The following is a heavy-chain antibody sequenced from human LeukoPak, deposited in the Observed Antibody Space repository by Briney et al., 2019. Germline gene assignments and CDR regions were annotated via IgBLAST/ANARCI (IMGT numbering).Heavy chain of an antibody. V-gene: IGHV3-48*04. CDR2: ISSNRDTI. D-gene: IGHD2-15*01. J-gene: IGHJ3*02. CDR3: ARDQILGYCSGGSCPPDAFDI. CDR1: GFTFDTYP. Sequence: PGGSLRLSCAAAGFTFDTYPMNWVRQAPGRGLEWISYISSNRDTIYYAASVKGRFTISRDNAKNSVYLQMNSLRAQDTAVYYCARDQILGYCSGGSCPPDAFDIWGQGTMVTVSS.